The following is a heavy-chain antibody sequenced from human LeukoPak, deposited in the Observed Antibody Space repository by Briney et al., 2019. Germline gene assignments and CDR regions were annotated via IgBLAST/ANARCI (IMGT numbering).Heavy chain of an antibody. Sequence: GGSLRLSCAASGFTFSSYGMHWVRQAPGKGLEWVAFIRHDGSNKYYADSVKGRFTISRDNVKNTLYLQMNSLRAEDTAVYYCATLNAFDIWGQGTKVTVSS. CDR1: GFTFSSYG. V-gene: IGHV3-30*02. CDR2: IRHDGSNK. CDR3: ATLNAFDI. J-gene: IGHJ3*02.